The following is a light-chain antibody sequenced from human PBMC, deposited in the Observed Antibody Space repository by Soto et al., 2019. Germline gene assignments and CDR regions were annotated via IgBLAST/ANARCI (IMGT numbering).Light chain of an antibody. CDR1: SSNIGNNF. V-gene: IGLV1-51*01. Sequence: QSVLTQPPSVSAAPGQTVSISCSGSSSNIGNNFVSWYQHHPETAPKLLILANDKRPPGIPDRFSGSKSDTSATLGIIARQTGDEADYYCATWDTTLSVYVFGTGTKVTVL. CDR2: AND. J-gene: IGLJ1*01. CDR3: ATWDTTLSVYV.